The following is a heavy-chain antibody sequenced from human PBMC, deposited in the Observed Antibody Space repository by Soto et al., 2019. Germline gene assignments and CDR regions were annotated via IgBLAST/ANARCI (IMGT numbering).Heavy chain of an antibody. V-gene: IGHV3-11*05. J-gene: IGHJ3*02. D-gene: IGHD4-17*01. CDR2: ISSSSSYT. Sequence: QVQLVESGGGLVKPGGSRRLSCAASGFTFSDYYMSWIRQAPGKGLEWVSYISSSSSYTNYADSVKGRFPISRDNAKNSLYLQMNSLRAEDTAVYYCARVRADAFDIWGQGTMVTVSS. CDR1: GFTFSDYY. CDR3: ARVRADAFDI.